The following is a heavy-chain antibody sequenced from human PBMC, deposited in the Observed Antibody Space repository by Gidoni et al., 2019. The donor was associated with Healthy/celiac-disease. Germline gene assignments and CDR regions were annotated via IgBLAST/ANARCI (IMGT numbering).Heavy chain of an antibody. CDR2: ISVSGGST. J-gene: IGHJ3*02. Sequence: EVQLVESGGGLVQPGGSLRLSCAASGSTFRSYARSWVRQAPGKGLEWVSAISVSGGSTYYADSVKGRFTISRDNSKNTLYLQMNSLRAEDTAVYYCAKDERVRALSSSTHAFDIWGQGTMVTVSS. D-gene: IGHD6-6*01. V-gene: IGHV3-23*04. CDR1: GSTFRSYA. CDR3: AKDERVRALSSSTHAFDI.